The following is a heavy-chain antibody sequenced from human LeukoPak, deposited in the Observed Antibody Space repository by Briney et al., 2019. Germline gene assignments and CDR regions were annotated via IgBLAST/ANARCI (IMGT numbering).Heavy chain of an antibody. CDR2: IYHSGST. Sequence: PSETLSLTCTVSGYSISSGYYWGWIRQPPGKGLEWIGSIYHSGSTYYNPSLKSRVTISVDTSKNQFSLKLSSVTAADTAVYYCARVGPPEYYDFWSGYYNTNWFDPWGQGTLVTVSS. CDR3: ARVGPPEYYDFWSGYYNTNWFDP. J-gene: IGHJ5*02. D-gene: IGHD3-3*01. V-gene: IGHV4-38-2*02. CDR1: GYSISSGYY.